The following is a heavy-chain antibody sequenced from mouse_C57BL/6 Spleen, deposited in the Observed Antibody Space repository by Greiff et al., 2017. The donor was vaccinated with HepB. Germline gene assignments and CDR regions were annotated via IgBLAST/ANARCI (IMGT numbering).Heavy chain of an antibody. Sequence: VQLKQSGPELVKPGASVKMSCKASGYTFTDYNVHWVKQSHGKSLEWIGYINPNNGGTSYNQKFKGKATLTVNKSSSTAYMELRSLTSEDSAVYYCARGPYGSPLYWYFDVWGTGTTVTVSS. CDR3: ARGPYGSPLYWYFDV. CDR2: INPNNGGT. CDR1: GYTFTDYN. D-gene: IGHD1-1*01. V-gene: IGHV1-22*01. J-gene: IGHJ1*03.